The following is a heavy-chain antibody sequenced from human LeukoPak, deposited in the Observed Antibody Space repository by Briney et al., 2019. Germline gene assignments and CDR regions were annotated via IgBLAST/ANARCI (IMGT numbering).Heavy chain of an antibody. D-gene: IGHD4-17*01. CDR1: GASISSYY. V-gene: IGHV4-59*01. CDR3: ASHTTVANWYFDL. J-gene: IGHJ2*01. CDR2: VYYSGST. Sequence: SETLSLTCTISGASISSYYWSWIRQPPGKGLEWIGYVYYSGSTNYNPSLKSRVTISVDTSKNQFSLKLNSVTAADTAVYYCASHTTVANWYFDLWGRGTLVTVSS.